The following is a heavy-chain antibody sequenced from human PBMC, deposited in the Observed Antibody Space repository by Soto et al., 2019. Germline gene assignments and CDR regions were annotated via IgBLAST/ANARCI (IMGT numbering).Heavy chain of an antibody. CDR2: FYYSGSP. CDR3: ARLNGYCVSTNCHGYYGMDV. J-gene: IGHJ6*02. Sequence: PSETLSLTCTVSGDSIRSSSHYWAWNRQPPGKGLEWIGGFYYSGSPYYNPSLKSRVTISVDTSKNEFSLRLSSVTAADTAVYYCARLNGYCVSTNCHGYYGMDVWGQGTTVTVSS. CDR1: GDSIRSSSHY. D-gene: IGHD2-2*03. V-gene: IGHV4-39*01.